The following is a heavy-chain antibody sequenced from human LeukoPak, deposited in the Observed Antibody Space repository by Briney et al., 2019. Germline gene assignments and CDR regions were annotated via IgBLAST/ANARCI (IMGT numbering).Heavy chain of an antibody. V-gene: IGHV1-46*01. CDR3: ARSQRPYYYDSSGGFGI. D-gene: IGHD3-22*01. CDR1: GYTFTSYY. CDR2: INPSGGST. J-gene: IGHJ3*02. Sequence: ASVKVSCKASGYTFTSYYMHWVRQAPGQGLEWMGIINPSGGSTSYAQKFQGRVTMTRDTSTSTVYMELSSLRSEDTAVYYCARSQRPYYYDSSGGFGIWGQGTMVTVSS.